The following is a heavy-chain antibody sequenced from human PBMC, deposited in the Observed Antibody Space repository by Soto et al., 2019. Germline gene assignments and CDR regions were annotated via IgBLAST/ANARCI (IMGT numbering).Heavy chain of an antibody. Sequence: GGSLRLSCAASGFTFSSYWMSWVRQAPGKGLEWVANIKQDGSEKYYVDSVKGRFTISRDNAKNSLYLQMNSLRAEDTAVYYCAAYCSGGSCYSKDYWGQGTLVTVSS. CDR2: IKQDGSEK. CDR1: GFTFSSYW. V-gene: IGHV3-7*01. CDR3: AAYCSGGSCYSKDY. D-gene: IGHD2-15*01. J-gene: IGHJ4*02.